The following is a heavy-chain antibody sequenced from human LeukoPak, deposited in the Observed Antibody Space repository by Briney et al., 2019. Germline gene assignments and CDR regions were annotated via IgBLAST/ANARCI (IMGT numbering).Heavy chain of an antibody. CDR3: ARGPDPGKVGAAIYYYFGMDV. CDR1: GYSISSGYY. D-gene: IGHD1-26*01. J-gene: IGHJ6*02. CDR2: TYHSGST. Sequence: SETLSLTCTVSGYSISSGYYWGWIRQPPGKGLEWIGSTYHSGSTYYNPSLKSRVTISVDTSKNQFSLKLSSVTAADTAVYYCARGPDPGKVGAAIYYYFGMDVWGQGTTVTVSS. V-gene: IGHV4-38-2*02.